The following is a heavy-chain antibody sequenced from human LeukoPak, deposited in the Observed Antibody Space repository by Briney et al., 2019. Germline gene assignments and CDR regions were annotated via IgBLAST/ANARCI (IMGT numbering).Heavy chain of an antibody. CDR2: ISYDGGNQ. D-gene: IGHD6-19*01. J-gene: IGHJ6*02. Sequence: QPGRSLRLSCAASGFTFSTYAMHWVRQAPGKGLEWVAVISYDGGNQKYADSVKGRFTISRDNSKNTLYLQMNSLRAEDTAVYYCARELAVAGFYYYYGMDVWGQGTTVTVSS. CDR1: GFTFSTYA. V-gene: IGHV3-30*04. CDR3: ARELAVAGFYYYYGMDV.